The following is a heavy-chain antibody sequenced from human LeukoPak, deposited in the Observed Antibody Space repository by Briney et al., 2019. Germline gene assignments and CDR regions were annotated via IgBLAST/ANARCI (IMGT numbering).Heavy chain of an antibody. CDR1: GGSTSSYY. Sequence: PSETLSLTCTVSGGSTSSYYWSWIRQPPGKGLEWIGYIYYSGSTNYNPSLKSRVTISVDTSKNQFSLKLSSVTAADTAVYYCARVDTAMAEDVWGQGTTVTVSS. V-gene: IGHV4-59*01. CDR3: ARVDTAMAEDV. CDR2: IYYSGST. J-gene: IGHJ6*02. D-gene: IGHD5-18*01.